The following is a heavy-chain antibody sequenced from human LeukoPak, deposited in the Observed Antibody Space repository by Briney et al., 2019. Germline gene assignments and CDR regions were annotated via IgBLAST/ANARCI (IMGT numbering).Heavy chain of an antibody. V-gene: IGHV3-7*01. J-gene: IGHJ6*03. D-gene: IGHD1-14*01. CDR3: TRGGNGYYYYNYMDV. CDR2: ISKVENT. CDR1: GFTFGTYS. Sequence: GGSLRLSCVASGFTFGTYSMNWVRQVPGKGLEWVASISKVENTKYADSVKGRFTISRDSAKNRLYLQMSSLSAEDTAVYYCTRGGNGYYYYNYMDVWGKGTTVTVSS.